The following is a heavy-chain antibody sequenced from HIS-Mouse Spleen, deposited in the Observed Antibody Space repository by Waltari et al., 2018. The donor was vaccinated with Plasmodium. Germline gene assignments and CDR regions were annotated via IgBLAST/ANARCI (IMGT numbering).Heavy chain of an antibody. D-gene: IGHD6-13*01. J-gene: IGHJ2*01. CDR2: IKQDGSEK. CDR1: GFPFCSYW. V-gene: IGHV3-7*01. Sequence: EVQLVESGGGLVQPGGSLRLSCSASGFPFCSYWMSWVRWAPGKGLGWVANIKQDGSEKYYVDSVKGRFTISRDNAKNSLYLQMNSLRAEDTAVYYCASSWYWYFDLWGRGTLVTVSS. CDR3: ASSWYWYFDL.